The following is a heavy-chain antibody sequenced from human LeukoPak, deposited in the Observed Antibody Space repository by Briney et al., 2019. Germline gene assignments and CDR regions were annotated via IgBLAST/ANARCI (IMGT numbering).Heavy chain of an antibody. CDR2: IRFDGSNK. CDR3: ARDRGDGYTAFDY. Sequence: GRSLRLSCAASGFTFSSYAMHWVRQAPGKGLEWVAFIRFDGSNKYYADSVKGRFTISRDNVKNTLYLQMNSLRVEDTAVYYCARDRGDGYTAFDYWGQGTLVTVSS. J-gene: IGHJ4*02. V-gene: IGHV3-33*01. CDR1: GFTFSSYA. D-gene: IGHD5-24*01.